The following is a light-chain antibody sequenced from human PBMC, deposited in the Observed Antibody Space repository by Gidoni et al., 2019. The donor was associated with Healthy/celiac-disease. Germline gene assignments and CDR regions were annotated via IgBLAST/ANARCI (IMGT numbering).Light chain of an antibody. V-gene: IGKV1-39*01. J-gene: IGKJ1*01. CDR1: QSISSY. CDR3: QQSYSTHS. CDR2: AAS. Sequence: DIQLTQSPSSLPASVGDRVTITCRASQSISSYLNWYQQKPGKAPKLLIYAASSLQSGVPSRFSGSGSGTDFTLTISSLQPEDFATYYCQQSYSTHSFXQXTKVEIK.